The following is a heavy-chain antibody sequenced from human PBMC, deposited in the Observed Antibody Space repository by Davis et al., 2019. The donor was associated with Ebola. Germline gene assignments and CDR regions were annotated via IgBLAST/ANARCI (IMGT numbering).Heavy chain of an antibody. CDR2: IKEDGTEE. CDR3: AKAGAVTAPGLYFQH. CDR1: GFTFSNYW. Sequence: GESLKISCVASGFTFSNYWMNWVRRPPGKGLEWVAKIKEDGTEEHYVDSVKGRFTISRDNSKNTLDLQMNSLRAEDTAVYYCAKAGAVTAPGLYFQHWGQGTLVTVSS. V-gene: IGHV3-7*03. J-gene: IGHJ1*01. D-gene: IGHD2-21*02.